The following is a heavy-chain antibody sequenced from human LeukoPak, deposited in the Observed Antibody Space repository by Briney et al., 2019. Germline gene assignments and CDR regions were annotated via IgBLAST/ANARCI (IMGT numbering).Heavy chain of an antibody. CDR1: GFTFSSYA. V-gene: IGHV3-23*01. CDR2: LSASAGST. J-gene: IGHJ4*02. Sequence: PGVSLRLSCAASGFTFSSYAMSWVRQAPGKGLEWVSTLSASAGSTYYADSVKGRFTVSRDNSKNTLYLQMTRLRAEDTAVYYCARKFGGYCSDTRCQINFDYWGQGTLVTVSS. CDR3: ARKFGGYCSDTRCQINFDY. D-gene: IGHD3-16*01.